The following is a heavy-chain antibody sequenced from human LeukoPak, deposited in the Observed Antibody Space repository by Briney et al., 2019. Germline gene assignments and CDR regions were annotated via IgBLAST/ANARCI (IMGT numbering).Heavy chain of an antibody. CDR1: GGSFSGYY. CDR3: ARGRVGATVWDY. V-gene: IGHV4-34*01. CDR2: INHSGST. J-gene: IGHJ4*02. Sequence: SETLSLTCAVYGGSFSGYYWSWIRQPPGKGLEWIGEINHSGSTNYNPSLKSRVTISVDTSKNQFSLKLSSVTAADTAVYYCARGRVGATVWDYWGQGTLVTVSS. D-gene: IGHD1-26*01.